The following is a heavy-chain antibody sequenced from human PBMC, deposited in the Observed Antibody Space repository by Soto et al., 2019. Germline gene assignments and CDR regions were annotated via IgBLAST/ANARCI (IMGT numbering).Heavy chain of an antibody. CDR2: IIPIFGTA. J-gene: IGHJ4*02. D-gene: IGHD3-3*01. Sequence: QVQLVQSGAEVKKPGSSVMVSCKASGGTFSSYAISWVRQAPGQGLEWMGGIIPIFGTANYAQKFQGRVTMTAEESTTKAYMELSSLRSEDTAVYYCARGGYDCWSGYYDDWGQGTLVTVSS. CDR3: ARGGYDCWSGYYDD. V-gene: IGHV1-69*01. CDR1: GGTFSSYA.